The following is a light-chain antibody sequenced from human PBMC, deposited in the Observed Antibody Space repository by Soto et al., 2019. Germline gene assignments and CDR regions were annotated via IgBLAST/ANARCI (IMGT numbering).Light chain of an antibody. CDR1: SGHSSYA. V-gene: IGLV4-69*01. CDR3: QTWGTGTLV. J-gene: IGLJ2*01. Sequence: QLVLTQSPSASASLGASVKLTCTLSSGHSSYAIAWHQQQPEKGPRYLMKLHSDGGHTKGDGIPDRFSGSSSGTERYLTISSLQSEDEADYYCQTWGTGTLVFGGGTKLTVL. CDR2: LHSDGGH.